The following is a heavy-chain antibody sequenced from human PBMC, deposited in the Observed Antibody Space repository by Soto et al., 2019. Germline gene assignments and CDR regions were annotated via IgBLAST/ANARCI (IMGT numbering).Heavy chain of an antibody. V-gene: IGHV1-69*06. J-gene: IGHJ3*01. Sequence: QVQLVQSGAVVKKPGSSVEVSCKASGGTFNGYGISWVRQAPGQGLEWMGGTVPVFDTSKYEPRLQGRVTITADKSTSTAYMELSSVRSEDTAIYFCARGVSNSGAYYTGPSAYDLWGQGTLVIVSS. CDR1: GGTFNGYG. CDR3: ARGVSNSGAYYTGPSAYDL. CDR2: TVPVFDTS. D-gene: IGHD3-10*01.